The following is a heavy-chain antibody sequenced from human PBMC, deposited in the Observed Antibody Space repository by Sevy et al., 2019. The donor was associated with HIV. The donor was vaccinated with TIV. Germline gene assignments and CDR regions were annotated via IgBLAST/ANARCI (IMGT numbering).Heavy chain of an antibody. CDR1: GFTFSSYA. V-gene: IGHV3-30-3*01. Sequence: GGSLRLSCAASGFTFSSYAMHWVRQAPGKGLEWVAVISYDGSNKYYADSVKGRFTISGDNSKNTLYLQMNSLRAEDTAVYYCARDQLEDYCYYGMDVWGQGTTVTVSS. CDR3: ARDQLEDYCYYGMDV. D-gene: IGHD6-6*01. J-gene: IGHJ6*02. CDR2: ISYDGSNK.